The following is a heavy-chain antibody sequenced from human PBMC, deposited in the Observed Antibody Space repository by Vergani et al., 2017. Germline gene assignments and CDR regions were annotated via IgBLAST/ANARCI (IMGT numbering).Heavy chain of an antibody. J-gene: IGHJ4*02. CDR3: ARGDYGILTGYRY. CDR1: GYTFSNYY. D-gene: IGHD3-9*01. CDR2: INPSGGHT. Sequence: QVQVVQSRAEVMKSGASVKVSCKTSGYTFSNYYMHWVRQAPGQGLEWMGIINPSGGHTNYAQKFQGRVTMTRDTSTSTVYMELSSLRSEDTAIYYCARGDYGILTGYRYWGQGTLVTVSA. V-gene: IGHV1-46*03.